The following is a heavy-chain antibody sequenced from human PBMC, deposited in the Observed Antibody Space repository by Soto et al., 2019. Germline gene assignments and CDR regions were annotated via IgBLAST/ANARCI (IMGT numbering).Heavy chain of an antibody. V-gene: IGHV4-34*01. CDR1: GGSFSAYY. J-gene: IGHJ4*02. CDR2: IHHSGST. Sequence: QVQLQQWGAGLLKPSETLSLTCAVYGGSFSAYYWSWIRQSPGKGLEWIGEIHHSGSTNYKPSLKSRVTISLDTSKNQFSLELRSVTAADTAVYYCASYGSGSYYSGYYFDYWGQGTLVTVSS. D-gene: IGHD3-10*01. CDR3: ASYGSGSYYSGYYFDY.